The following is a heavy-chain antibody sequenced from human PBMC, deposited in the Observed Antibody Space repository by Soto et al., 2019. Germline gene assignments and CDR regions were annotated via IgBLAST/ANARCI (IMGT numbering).Heavy chain of an antibody. CDR3: ARASLEYSSSPSPFDY. D-gene: IGHD6-13*01. CDR2: ISSSSSTI. V-gene: IGHV3-48*02. Sequence: GGSLRLSCAASGFTFSSYSMNWVRQAPGKGLEWVSYISSSSSTIYYADSVKGRFTISRGNAKNSLYLQMNSLRDEDTAVYYCARASLEYSSSPSPFDYWGQGTLVTVSS. J-gene: IGHJ4*02. CDR1: GFTFSSYS.